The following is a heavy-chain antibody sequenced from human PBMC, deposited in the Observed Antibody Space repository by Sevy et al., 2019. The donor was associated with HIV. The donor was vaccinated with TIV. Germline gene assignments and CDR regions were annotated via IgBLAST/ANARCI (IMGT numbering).Heavy chain of an antibody. CDR2: TWYDGSNK. D-gene: IGHD4-17*01. V-gene: IGHV3-33*01. CDR3: ARENSTHWYFDL. CDR1: GFTFSSYG. Sequence: LSLTCAASGFTFSSYGMHWVRQAPGKGLEWVAVTWYDGSNKYYADSVKGRFTISRDNSKNTLYLQMNSLRAEDTAVYYCARENSTHWYFDLWGRGTLVTVSS. J-gene: IGHJ2*01.